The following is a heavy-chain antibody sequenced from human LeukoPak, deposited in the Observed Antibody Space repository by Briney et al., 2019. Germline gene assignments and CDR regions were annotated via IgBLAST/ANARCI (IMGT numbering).Heavy chain of an antibody. J-gene: IGHJ5*02. CDR3: ARQEIGLRSFDP. Sequence: SETLSLTCTVSGYSISSGYYWGWIRQPPGKGLEWIGSIYHSGSTYYNPSLKSRVTISVDTSKNQFSLKLSSVTAADTAVYYCARQEIGLRSFDPWGQGTLVTVSS. CDR2: IYHSGST. CDR1: GYSISSGYY. V-gene: IGHV4-38-2*02. D-gene: IGHD3/OR15-3a*01.